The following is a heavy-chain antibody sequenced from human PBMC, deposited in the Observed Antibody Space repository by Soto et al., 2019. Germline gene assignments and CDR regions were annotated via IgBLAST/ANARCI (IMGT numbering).Heavy chain of an antibody. CDR3: ARGGNWFDP. CDR2: ISGDGSST. Sequence: GGSLRLSCAASGFTFSSHWMYWVRQAPGKGLVCVSRISGDGSSTSHADSVKGRFTISRDSAKNSLYLQMNSLRAEDTAVYYCARGGNWFDPWGQGTLVTVSS. V-gene: IGHV3-74*01. CDR1: GFTFSSHW. J-gene: IGHJ5*02. D-gene: IGHD3-10*01.